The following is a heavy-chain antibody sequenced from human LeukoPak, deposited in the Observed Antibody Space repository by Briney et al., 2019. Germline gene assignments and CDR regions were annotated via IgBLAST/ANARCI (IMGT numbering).Heavy chain of an antibody. CDR3: VRSDSTGYYDPSYFDY. J-gene: IGHJ4*02. CDR2: IKQDGNEK. V-gene: IGHV3-7*01. Sequence: PGGSLRLSCAASGFSFSTYWMSWVRQAPGKGLEWVANIKQDGNEKYYADSVKGRFTISRDNAKNTLYLQMISLRAEDTAVYYCVRSDSTGYYDPSYFDYWGQGTLVTVSS. D-gene: IGHD3-22*01. CDR1: GFSFSTYW.